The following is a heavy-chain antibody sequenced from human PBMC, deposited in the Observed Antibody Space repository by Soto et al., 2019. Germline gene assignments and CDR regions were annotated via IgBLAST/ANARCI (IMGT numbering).Heavy chain of an antibody. Sequence: SQTLSLTCVISGDSVSDNSAAWNWIRQSPSGGLEWLGRTYYRSKWYNDYAVSVKSRITINPDTSKNQFSLQLKSVTPEDTAVYYCARVTTTLTTNWFDPWGKGTLVTVSS. J-gene: IGHJ5*02. CDR1: GDSVSDNSAA. V-gene: IGHV6-1*01. D-gene: IGHD4-17*01. CDR3: ARVTTTLTTNWFDP. CDR2: TYYRSKWYN.